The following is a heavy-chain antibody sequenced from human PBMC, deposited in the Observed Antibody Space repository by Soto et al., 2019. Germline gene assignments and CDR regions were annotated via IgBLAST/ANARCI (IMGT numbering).Heavy chain of an antibody. J-gene: IGHJ1*01. Sequence: QITLKESGPTLVKPTQTLTLTCTFSGFSLSTYGVGVGWIRQPPGKAMEWLALIYWYDDKRYSPSLKSRLTITRDTSKNQVILTLTNMDPVYTATSYCEHRYGVSYGVSHYDSSGHHYECFQYWGQGTLVTVSS. CDR1: GFSLSTYGVG. CDR2: IYWYDDK. V-gene: IGHV2-5*01. D-gene: IGHD3-22*01. CDR3: EHRYGVSYGVSHYDSSGHHYECFQY.